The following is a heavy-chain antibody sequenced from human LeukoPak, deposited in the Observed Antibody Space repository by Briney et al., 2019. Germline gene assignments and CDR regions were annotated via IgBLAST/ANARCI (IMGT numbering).Heavy chain of an antibody. CDR2: IWYDGSNK. CDR1: GFTFSSYG. V-gene: IGHV3-33*01. Sequence: GGSLRLSCAASGFTFSSYGMHWVRQAPGKGREWVAVIWYDGSNKYYADSVKGRLTISRDNSKNTLYLQMNSLRAEDTAVYYCAVGIAARPVHWGQGTLVTVSS. D-gene: IGHD6-6*01. J-gene: IGHJ4*02. CDR3: AVGIAARPVH.